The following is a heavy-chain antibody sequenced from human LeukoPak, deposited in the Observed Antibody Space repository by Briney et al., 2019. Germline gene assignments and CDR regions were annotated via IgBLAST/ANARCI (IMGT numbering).Heavy chain of an antibody. CDR3: ARVRSGWYYYYYGMDV. CDR2: INHSGST. Sequence: SETLSLTCAVYGGSFSGYYWSWLRQPPGKGLEWIGEINHSGSTNYNPSLKSRVTISVDTSKNQFSLKLSSVTAADTAVYYCARVRSGWYYYYYGMDVWGQGTTVTVSS. J-gene: IGHJ6*02. D-gene: IGHD6-19*01. V-gene: IGHV4-34*01. CDR1: GGSFSGYY.